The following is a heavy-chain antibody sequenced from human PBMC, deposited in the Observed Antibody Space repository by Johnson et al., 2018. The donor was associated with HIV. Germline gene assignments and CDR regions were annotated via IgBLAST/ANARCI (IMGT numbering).Heavy chain of an antibody. CDR3: ARVQLLADDVFNI. J-gene: IGHJ3*02. V-gene: IGHV3-74*02. Sequence: MQLVESGGGLVQPGGSLRLSCAASGFTFSSYAMHWVRQAPGKGLVWVSRINSDGSSTSYADSVKGRFTISRDNAKNTLYLQMDSLGAEYTAVYYCARVQLLADDVFNIWGQGTMVTVSS. D-gene: IGHD3-10*01. CDR1: GFTFSSYA. CDR2: INSDGSST.